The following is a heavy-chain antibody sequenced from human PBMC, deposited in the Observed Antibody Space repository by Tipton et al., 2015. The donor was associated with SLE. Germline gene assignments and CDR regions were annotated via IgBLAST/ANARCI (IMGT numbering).Heavy chain of an antibody. CDR3: ARQDLGRAATLTFYI. CDR2: VFDTGYT. CDR1: GGATRNSPYY. D-gene: IGHD6-25*01. Sequence: TLSLTCHVAGGATRNSPYYWAWIRQPPGKRLEWIGSVFDTGYTAYNPSLEGRMSISVDTSNNEFSLKLSSVTAADTAVYFCARQDLGRAATLTFYIWGLGTLVTVSS. V-gene: IGHV4-39*01. J-gene: IGHJ4*02.